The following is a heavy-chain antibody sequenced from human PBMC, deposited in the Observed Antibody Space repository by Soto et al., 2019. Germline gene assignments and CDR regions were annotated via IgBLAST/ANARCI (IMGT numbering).Heavy chain of an antibody. Sequence: EVQLVESGGGLVQPGGSLRLSCAASGLTFSSYWMHWVRQAPGKGLVWVSRISTDGSVTTYADSVKGRFTISRDNAKNPLYLQMISLRTEDTAVYYCARAPYSSVWWGFDYWGPGTLVTVSS. CDR2: ISTDGSVT. CDR1: GLTFSSYW. V-gene: IGHV3-74*01. J-gene: IGHJ4*02. CDR3: ARAPYSSVWWGFDY. D-gene: IGHD6-19*01.